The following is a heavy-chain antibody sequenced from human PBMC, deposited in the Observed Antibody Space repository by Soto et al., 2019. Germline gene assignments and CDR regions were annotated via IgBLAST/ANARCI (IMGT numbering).Heavy chain of an antibody. J-gene: IGHJ4*02. Sequence: SETLSLTCAVSGGSIRSNNWWSWLRQPPGKGLEWIGEIYHSGVANYNPSLKSRVTISVDKSKNQFSLKLSSLTAADTAVYYCARISAYHFDYWGQGTLVTVSS. CDR3: ARISAYHFDY. CDR1: GGSIRSNNW. CDR2: IYHSGVA. V-gene: IGHV4-4*02. D-gene: IGHD3-16*01.